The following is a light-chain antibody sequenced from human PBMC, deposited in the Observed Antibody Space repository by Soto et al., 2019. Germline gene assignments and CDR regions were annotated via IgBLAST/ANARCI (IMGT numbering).Light chain of an antibody. CDR2: LAS. CDR3: QQYYSTPFT. CDR1: QSVLYSSNNKNS. Sequence: DIVMTQSPDSLAVSLGERATINCKSSQSVLYSSNNKNSLAWYQQKPGQPPKLLIYLASIRESGDPDRFSGSGSGTDFPLTISSLQAEDVAVYYCQQYYSTPFTFGPWTKVDIK. V-gene: IGKV4-1*01. J-gene: IGKJ3*01.